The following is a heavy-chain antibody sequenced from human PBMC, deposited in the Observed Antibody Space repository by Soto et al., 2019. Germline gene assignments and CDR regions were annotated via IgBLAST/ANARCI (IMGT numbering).Heavy chain of an antibody. CDR1: GDSIISSDFY. D-gene: IGHD3-3*02. V-gene: IGHV4-39*01. Sequence: SETLSLTCTVSGDSIISSDFYWGWVRQPPGKGLEWIGSIFYLGSSYYNPSLKSRVTMSVDTSKNQFSLRLRSVTAADTALYFCARHSLALRKNNWFDPWGQGIMVTVSS. CDR3: ARHSLALRKNNWFDP. J-gene: IGHJ5*02. CDR2: IFYLGSS.